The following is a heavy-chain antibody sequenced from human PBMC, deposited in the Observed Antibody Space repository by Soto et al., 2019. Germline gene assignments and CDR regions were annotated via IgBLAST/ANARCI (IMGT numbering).Heavy chain of an antibody. V-gene: IGHV1-18*01. Sequence: ASVKVSCKASGYTFSSYAISWVRQAPGQGLEWLGWISPYNDDTKYAQKLQGRVFMTTDTPTKTAHLDLRSLRSDDTAVYYCARGGYYDSSGSRDYHYYGMDVWGQGTTVTISS. J-gene: IGHJ6*02. D-gene: IGHD3-22*01. CDR3: ARGGYYDSSGSRDYHYYGMDV. CDR2: ISPYNDDT. CDR1: GYTFSSYA.